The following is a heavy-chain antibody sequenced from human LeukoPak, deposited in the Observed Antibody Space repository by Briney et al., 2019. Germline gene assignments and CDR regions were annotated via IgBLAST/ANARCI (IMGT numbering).Heavy chain of an antibody. Sequence: PGGSLRLSCAVSGFIVSSNYMSWVRQAPGKGLEWVSYISSSGSTIYYADSVKGRFTISRDNAKNSLYLQMNNLRAEDTAVYYCARDGPGIIDYWGQGTLVTVSS. V-gene: IGHV3-11*01. CDR3: ARDGPGIIDY. CDR2: ISSSGSTI. J-gene: IGHJ4*02. CDR1: GFIVSSNY. D-gene: IGHD1-14*01.